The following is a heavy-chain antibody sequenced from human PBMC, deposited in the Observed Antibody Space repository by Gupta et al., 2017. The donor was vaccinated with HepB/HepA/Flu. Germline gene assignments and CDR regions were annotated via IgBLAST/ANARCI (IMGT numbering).Heavy chain of an antibody. Sequence: QVQVVQSGAELKKPGASVKVSCKASGFTSTGYYFHWVRQAPGEGLEWMGWILPSNGATKYAQKFQGRVTMTRDTAITTVYMELKRLTSDDTAMYYCARAYNWNDVPGDYWGQGTLVSVSS. J-gene: IGHJ4*02. CDR2: ILPSNGAT. CDR3: ARAYNWNDVPGDY. V-gene: IGHV1-2*02. D-gene: IGHD1-1*01. CDR1: GFTSTGYY.